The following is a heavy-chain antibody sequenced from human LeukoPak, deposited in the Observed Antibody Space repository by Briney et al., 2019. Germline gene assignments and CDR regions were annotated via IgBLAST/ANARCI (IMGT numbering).Heavy chain of an antibody. J-gene: IGHJ4*02. V-gene: IGHV1-18*01. CDR2: ISAYNGNT. D-gene: IGHD5-12*01. CDR1: GYTFTSYG. Sequence: GASVNVSCKASGYTFTSYGISWVRQAPGQGLEWMGWISAYNGNTNYAQKLQGRVTMTEDTSTDTAYMELSSLRSEDTAVYYCATGDYSGYFDYWGQGTLVTVSS. CDR3: ATGDYSGYFDY.